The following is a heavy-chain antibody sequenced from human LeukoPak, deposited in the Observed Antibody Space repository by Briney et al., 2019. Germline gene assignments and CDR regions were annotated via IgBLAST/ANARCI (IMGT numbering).Heavy chain of an antibody. J-gene: IGHJ6*02. V-gene: IGHV1-24*01. CDR3: AREAGDSSSWYWGYYYGMDV. CDR2: FYPEDGET. D-gene: IGHD6-13*01. CDR1: GYTLTKLS. Sequence: ASVTVSCKVSGYTLTKLSMHWVRQAPGKGVEWMGGFYPEDGETIYAQKFKGRVTMTDHTSTDTAYMELSSLISDDTAVYYCAREAGDSSSWYWGYYYGMDVRGQGTTVTVSS.